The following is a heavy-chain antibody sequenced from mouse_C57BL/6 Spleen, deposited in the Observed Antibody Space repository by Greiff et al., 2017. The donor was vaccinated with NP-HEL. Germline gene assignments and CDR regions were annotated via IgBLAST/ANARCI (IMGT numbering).Heavy chain of an antibody. CDR1: GYAFSSSW. D-gene: IGHD1-1*01. Sequence: QVQLKEPGPELVKPGASVKISCKASGYAFSSSWMNWVKQRPGKGLEWIGRIYPGDGDTNYNGKFKGKATLTADKSSSTAYMQLSSLTSEDSAVYFFAREYYGSSSFAYWGQGTLVTVSA. CDR2: IYPGDGDT. J-gene: IGHJ3*01. CDR3: AREYYGSSSFAY. V-gene: IGHV1-82*01.